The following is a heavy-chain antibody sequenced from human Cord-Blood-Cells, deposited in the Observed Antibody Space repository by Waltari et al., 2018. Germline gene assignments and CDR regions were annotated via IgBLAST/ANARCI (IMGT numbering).Heavy chain of an antibody. V-gene: IGHV6-1*01. CDR1: GDSVSSNSAA. J-gene: IGHJ4*02. CDR3: ARDTGYCSSTSCSAGVDY. Sequence: QVQLQQSGPGLVKPSQTLSLTCAISGDSVSSNSAAWNWIRQSPSRGLEWLGRTYYRSKWYNDYAVSVKRRITITPDTSKNQFSLQLNSVTPEDTAVYYCARDTGYCSSTSCSAGVDYWGQGTLVTVSS. CDR2: TYYRSKWYN. D-gene: IGHD2-2*01.